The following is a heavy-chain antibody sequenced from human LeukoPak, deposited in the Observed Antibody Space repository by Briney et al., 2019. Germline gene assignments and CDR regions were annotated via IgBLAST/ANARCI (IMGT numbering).Heavy chain of an antibody. CDR3: ARDYYDSSGYDY. CDR2: IIPIFGTA. D-gene: IGHD3-22*01. V-gene: IGHV1-69*13. J-gene: IGHJ4*02. Sequence: SVKVSCKASGYTFTSYYMHWVRQAPGQGLEWMGGIIPIFGTANYAQKFQGRVTITADESTSTAYMELSSLRSEDTAVYYCARDYYDSSGYDYWGQGTLVTVSS. CDR1: GYTFTSYY.